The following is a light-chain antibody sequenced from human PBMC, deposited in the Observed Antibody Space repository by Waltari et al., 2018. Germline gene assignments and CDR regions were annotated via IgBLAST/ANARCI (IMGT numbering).Light chain of an antibody. CDR1: ASDVGGYNY. V-gene: IGLV2-8*01. CDR3: SSYAGSKTI. J-gene: IGLJ2*01. Sequence: QSALTQPPSASGSPGQSVTISCTGTASDVGGYNYVSWYQHHPGKAPKLLIFEVNKRPSGVPDRFSGSRSGNTASLTVSGLKAKDEADYYCSSYAGSKTIFGGGTKLTVL. CDR2: EVN.